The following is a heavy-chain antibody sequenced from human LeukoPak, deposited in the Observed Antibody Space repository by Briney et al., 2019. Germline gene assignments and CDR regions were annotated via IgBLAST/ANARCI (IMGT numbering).Heavy chain of an antibody. J-gene: IGHJ4*02. V-gene: IGHV4-30-2*01. Sequence: PSETLSLTCTVSGGSISSGGYYWSWIRQPPGKGLEWIGYIYHSGSTYYNPSLKSRVTISVDKSKNQFSLKLSSVTAADTAVYYCASIVVVTASPDYWGQGTLVTVSS. D-gene: IGHD2-21*02. CDR3: ASIVVVTASPDY. CDR1: GGSISSGGYY. CDR2: IYHSGST.